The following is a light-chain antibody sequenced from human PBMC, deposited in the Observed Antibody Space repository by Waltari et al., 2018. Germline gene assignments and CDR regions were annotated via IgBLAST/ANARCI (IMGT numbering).Light chain of an antibody. CDR3: CSCVGRNIYWV. CDR2: DIN. J-gene: IGLJ3*02. Sequence: QSALTQPRPVSGSPGQSVTISCTGTSSDVGANNFVPWYQHHPDKAPKLIIYDINKRPSGVPDRFSGSKSGNTASLTISGLQAEDEADYYCCSCVGRNIYWVFGGGTKLTVL. CDR1: SSDVGANNF. V-gene: IGLV2-11*01.